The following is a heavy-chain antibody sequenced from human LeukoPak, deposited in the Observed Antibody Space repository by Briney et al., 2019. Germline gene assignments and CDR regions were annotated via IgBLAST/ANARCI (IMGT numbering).Heavy chain of an antibody. CDR1: GGTDSYY. V-gene: IGHV4-39*01. Sequence: SETLSLTCTVSGGTDSYYWSWIRQPPGKGLEWIASIHYTGNNYNNPSLKSRVTISVGTSKNQVYLRLSSVTAADTAVYYCARRAALSSSWDFDFWGQGTLVTVSS. CDR3: ARRAALSSSWDFDF. J-gene: IGHJ4*02. CDR2: IHYTGNN. D-gene: IGHD6-13*01.